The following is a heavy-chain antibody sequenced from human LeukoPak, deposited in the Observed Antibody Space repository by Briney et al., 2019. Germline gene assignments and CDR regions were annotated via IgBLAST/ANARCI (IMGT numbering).Heavy chain of an antibody. CDR3: ARALRGYDFNYFDY. CDR1: GFTFSSYD. D-gene: IGHD5-12*01. J-gene: IGHJ4*02. V-gene: IGHV3-13*01. CDR2: IGTAGDT. Sequence: PGGSLRLSCAASGFTFSSYDMHWVRHATGKGLEWVSAIGTAGDTYYPGSVKGRFTISRENAKNSLYLQMNSLRAGDTAVYYCARALRGYDFNYFDYWGQGTLVTVSS.